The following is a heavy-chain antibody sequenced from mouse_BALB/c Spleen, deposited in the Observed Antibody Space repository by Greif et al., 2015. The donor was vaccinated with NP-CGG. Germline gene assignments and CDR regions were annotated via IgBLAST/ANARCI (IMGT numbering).Heavy chain of an antibody. V-gene: IGHV14-3*02. D-gene: IGHD1-1*01. J-gene: IGHJ3*01. Sequence: EVKLVESGAELVKPGASVKLSCAASGFNIKDYYIHWVKQRPEQGLEWIGRIDPANGNTKYDPKFQGKATITADTSSNTAYLQLSSLTSEDTAVYYCAAYYYGSSYFVYWGQGTLVTVFA. CDR2: IDPANGNT. CDR1: GFNIKDYY. CDR3: AAYYYGSSYFVY.